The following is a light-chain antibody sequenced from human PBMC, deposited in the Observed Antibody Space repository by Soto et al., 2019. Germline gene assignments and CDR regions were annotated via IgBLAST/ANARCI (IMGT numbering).Light chain of an antibody. CDR3: SSYTVSSAPVI. V-gene: IGLV2-14*01. J-gene: IGLJ2*01. CDR1: SSDIGANNY. CDR2: DVT. Sequence: QSALTQPASVSGSPGQSITISCSGTSSDIGANNYVSWYQQHPDKAPKLIIFDVTNRPSGVSDRFSGSKSANTASLTISGLQVEDEADYYCSSYTVSSAPVIFGGRTKLTVL.